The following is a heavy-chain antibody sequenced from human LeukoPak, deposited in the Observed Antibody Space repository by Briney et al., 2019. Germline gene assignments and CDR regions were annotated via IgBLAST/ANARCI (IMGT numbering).Heavy chain of an antibody. CDR3: ARRHDYSNYPDY. CDR2: ISSSSSYI. CDR1: GFTFSDYV. J-gene: IGHJ4*02. D-gene: IGHD4-11*01. Sequence: GGSLRLSCAASGFTFSDYVMNWVRQAPGKGLEWVSSISSSSSYIYYADSVKGRFTISRDNAKNSLYLQMNSLRAEDTAVYYCARRHDYSNYPDYWGQGTLVTVSS. V-gene: IGHV3-21*01.